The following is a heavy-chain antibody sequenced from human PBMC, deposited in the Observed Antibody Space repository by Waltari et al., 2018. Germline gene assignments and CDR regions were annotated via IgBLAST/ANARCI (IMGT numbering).Heavy chain of an antibody. J-gene: IGHJ5*02. V-gene: IGHV4-59*01. CDR1: GGSISSYY. CDR2: IYYSGST. Sequence: QVQLQESGPGLVKPSETLSLTCTVSGGSISSYYWSWIRQPPGEGLEWIGYIYYSGSTNYNPSLKSRVTISVDTSKNQFSLKLSSVTAADTAVYYCARAVVRGVTWFDPWGQGTLVTVSS. D-gene: IGHD3-10*01. CDR3: ARAVVRGVTWFDP.